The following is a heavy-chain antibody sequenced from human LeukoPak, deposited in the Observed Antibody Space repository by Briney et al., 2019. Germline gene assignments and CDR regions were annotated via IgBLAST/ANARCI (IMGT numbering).Heavy chain of an antibody. CDR1: GFTFSTCG. Sequence: TGGSLRLSCAAPGFTFSTCGMHWVRQAPGKGLEWVALISYDGNNKFYADSVKGRFTISRDNSKNTLYLQMISLRADDTAMYYCARGGYYFDNSGGAFDIWGQGTMVTVSS. J-gene: IGHJ3*02. V-gene: IGHV3-30*03. CDR2: ISYDGNNK. CDR3: ARGGYYFDNSGGAFDI. D-gene: IGHD3-22*01.